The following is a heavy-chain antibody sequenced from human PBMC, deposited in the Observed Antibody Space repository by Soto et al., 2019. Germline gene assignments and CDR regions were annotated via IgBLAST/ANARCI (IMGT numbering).Heavy chain of an antibody. D-gene: IGHD1-26*01. CDR3: AKDIYSGSYSGFDY. CDR2: SSWNSGSL. J-gene: IGHJ4*02. V-gene: IGHV3-9*02. Sequence: PGGSRRRSCAASEFNSDDYAMHWARQAPGKGLEWVSGSSWNSGSLGYADSVKGRFTISRDNAKDSLYLQMKSMRAEDKALYYCAKDIYSGSYSGFDYWGQGTLVTVSS. CDR1: EFNSDDYA.